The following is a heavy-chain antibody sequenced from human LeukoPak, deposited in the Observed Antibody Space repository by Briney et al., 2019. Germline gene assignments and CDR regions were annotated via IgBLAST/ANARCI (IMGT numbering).Heavy chain of an antibody. V-gene: IGHV3-64*04. CDR3: ARDRGGTGWYGVDY. J-gene: IGHJ4*02. Sequence: GGSLRLSCSASGFTFNSYTTHWVRQAPGKGLEYVSAISSDGGSTYYADSVKGRFTISRDNSKNTLYLQMNSLRAEDTAVYYCARDRGGTGWYGVDYWGQGSLVTVSS. CDR1: GFTFNSYT. CDR2: ISSDGGST. D-gene: IGHD6-19*01.